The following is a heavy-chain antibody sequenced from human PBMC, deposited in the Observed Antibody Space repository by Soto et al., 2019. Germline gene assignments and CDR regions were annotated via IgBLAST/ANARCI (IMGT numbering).Heavy chain of an antibody. D-gene: IGHD3-22*01. CDR1: GCTFTSYA. CDR2: INAGNGNT. J-gene: IGHJ4*02. V-gene: IGHV1-3*01. Sequence: GASVKVSCKASGCTFTSYAMHWVRQAPGQRLEWMGWINAGNGNTKYSQKFQGRVTITRDTSASTAYMELSSLRSEDTAVYYCARAEPYHYDSSPDFDYWGQGTLVTVSS. CDR3: ARAEPYHYDSSPDFDY.